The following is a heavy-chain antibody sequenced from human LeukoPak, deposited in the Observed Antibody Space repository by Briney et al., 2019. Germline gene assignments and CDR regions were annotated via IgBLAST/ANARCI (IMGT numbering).Heavy chain of an antibody. CDR3: ARVGFIPEDAFDI. J-gene: IGHJ3*02. CDR1: GFTFSDYW. V-gene: IGHV3-74*01. CDR2: INYDGTDS. Sequence: GGSLRLSCAASGFTFSDYWMHWVRQAPGKGLEWVSRINYDGTDSSHADSVKGRFTISRDNARRALYLQMNSLKVEDTAVYYCARVGFIPEDAFDIWGQGTMVSVSS.